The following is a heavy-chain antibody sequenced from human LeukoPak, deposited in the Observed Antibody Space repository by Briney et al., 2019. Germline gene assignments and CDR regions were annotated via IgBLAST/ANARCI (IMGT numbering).Heavy chain of an antibody. CDR1: GFTFNYYG. D-gene: IGHD2-15*01. V-gene: IGHV3-23*01. Sequence: GGSLRLSCAASGFTFNYYGMTWVRQAPGKGLEWVSGISGSGGSTYYADSVKGRFSISRDNSNNTLYLQMNSLRAEDTAVYFCAKVSMDIVVIPSGRFDYWGQGTLVTVSS. CDR2: ISGSGGST. CDR3: AKVSMDIVVIPSGRFDY. J-gene: IGHJ4*02.